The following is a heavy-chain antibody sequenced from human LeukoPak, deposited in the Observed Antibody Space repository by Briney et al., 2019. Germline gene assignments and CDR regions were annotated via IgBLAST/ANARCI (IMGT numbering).Heavy chain of an antibody. J-gene: IGHJ3*02. D-gene: IGHD6-25*01. CDR2: ISYDGSNK. Sequence: GGSLRLSCAASGFTFSSYGMHWVRQAPGKGLEWVAVISYDGSNKYYADSVKGRFTISRDNSKNTLYLQMNSLRAEDTAVYYCARAATEAAYAFDIWGQGTMVTVSS. V-gene: IGHV3-30*03. CDR1: GFTFSSYG. CDR3: ARAATEAAYAFDI.